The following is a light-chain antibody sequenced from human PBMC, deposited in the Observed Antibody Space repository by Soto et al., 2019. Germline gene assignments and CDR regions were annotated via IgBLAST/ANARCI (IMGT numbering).Light chain of an antibody. V-gene: IGLV2-11*01. CDR1: SSDVGGYNY. J-gene: IGLJ2*01. CDR3: CSYAGTYTK. CDR2: DVT. Sequence: QSALTQPRSVSGSPGQSVTISCTGTSSDVGGYNYVSWYQQDPGKAPRLMIFDVTQRPSGVPDRFSGSKSGNTAYLTISGLQNEDEASYFCCSYAGTYTKFGGGTKLPS.